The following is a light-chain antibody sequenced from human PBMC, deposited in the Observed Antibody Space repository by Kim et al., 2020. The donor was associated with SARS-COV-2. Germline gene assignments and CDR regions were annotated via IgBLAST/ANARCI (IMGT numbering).Light chain of an antibody. CDR3: QSYDSSNAWV. CDR2: EDN. V-gene: IGLV6-57*04. Sequence: NFMLTQPHSVSESPGQTVTISCTRSSGSIASNYVQWYQQRLGSAPTTVIYEDNQRPSGVPDRFSGSIDSSSNSASLTISGLKTEDEADYYCQSYDSSNAWVFGGGTQLTVL. CDR1: SGSIASNY. J-gene: IGLJ3*02.